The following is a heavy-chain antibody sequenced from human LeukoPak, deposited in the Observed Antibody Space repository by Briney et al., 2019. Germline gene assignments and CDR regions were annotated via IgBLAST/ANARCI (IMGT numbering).Heavy chain of an antibody. J-gene: IGHJ2*01. CDR1: GYTFTSYG. CDR3: ARDLRTVTSRGWYFDL. CDR2: ISAYNGNT. Sequence: ASVKVSCKASGYTFTSYGISWVRQAPGQGLEWMGWISAYNGNTNYAQKLQGRVTMTTDTSTSTAYMELRSLRSDDTAVYYCARDLRTVTSRGWYFDLWGRGTLVTVSS. V-gene: IGHV1-18*01. D-gene: IGHD4-17*01.